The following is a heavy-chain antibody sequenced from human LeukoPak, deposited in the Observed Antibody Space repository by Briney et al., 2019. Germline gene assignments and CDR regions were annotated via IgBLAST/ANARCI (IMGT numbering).Heavy chain of an antibody. CDR2: IRSKGYGGTT. J-gene: IGHJ4*02. CDR1: GFTFSDYY. D-gene: IGHD6-13*01. V-gene: IGHV3-49*03. Sequence: QPGGSLRLSCAASGFTFSDYYMSWIRQAPGKGLEWVGFIRSKGYGGTTEYAASVRGRFTISRDDSKTIAYLQMNSLKTEDTAVYYCSRDRGIGYSSTWGGGLYNFDSWGQGTLVTVSS. CDR3: SRDRGIGYSSTWGGGLYNFDS.